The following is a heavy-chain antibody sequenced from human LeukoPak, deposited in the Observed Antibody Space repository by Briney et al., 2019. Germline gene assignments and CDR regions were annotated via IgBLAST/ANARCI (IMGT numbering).Heavy chain of an antibody. CDR1: RFTCSSYW. CDR2: INQDERQK. J-gene: IGHJ6*03. Sequence: SGGSLRLSCVASRFTCSSYWMAWVRQAPGKGLEWVANINQDERQKNYVDSGKGRFTISRDTAKNSLYLQMNSLRAEDTAVYSCARGDYGDYWNYYYMDVWGKGTTVTVSS. CDR3: ARGDYGDYWNYYYMDV. D-gene: IGHD4-17*01. V-gene: IGHV3-7*04.